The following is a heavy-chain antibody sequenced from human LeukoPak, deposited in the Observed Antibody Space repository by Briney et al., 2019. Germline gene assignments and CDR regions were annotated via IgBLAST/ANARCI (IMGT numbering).Heavy chain of an antibody. CDR2: ISPNSGDT. V-gene: IGHV1-2*02. J-gene: IGHJ4*02. D-gene: IGHD2-15*01. CDR3: AIGSRDSSLDY. Sequence: ASVKVSCKASGYTFTGYYMHWVRQAPGQGLEWMGWISPNSGDTNYAQKFQGKVTMTRDTSITTAYLEVSRLRSDDTAVYFCAIGSRDSSLDYWGQGTLVTVSS. CDR1: GYTFTGYY.